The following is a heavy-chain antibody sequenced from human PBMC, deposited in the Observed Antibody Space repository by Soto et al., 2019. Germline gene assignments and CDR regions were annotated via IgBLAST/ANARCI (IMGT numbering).Heavy chain of an antibody. CDR1: GGTFSSHT. CDR2: IIPALGTA. D-gene: IGHD4-17*01. V-gene: IGHV1-69*08. J-gene: IGHJ2*01. CDR3: ARPDFGDYWYFDL. Sequence: QDQLVQSGAEVKKPGSSLKVSCKASGGTFSSHTFSLVRQAPGQGLEWMGRIIPALGTATYAQKFQGRVTITADESATTVYMELNSLRSEDTAVYYCARPDFGDYWYFDLWGRGTLVTVSS.